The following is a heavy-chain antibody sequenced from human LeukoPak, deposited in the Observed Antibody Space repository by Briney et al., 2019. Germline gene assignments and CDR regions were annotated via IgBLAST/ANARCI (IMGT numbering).Heavy chain of an antibody. J-gene: IGHJ5*02. V-gene: IGHV4-59*01. CDR1: GGSISSYY. Sequence: SETLSLTCTVSGGSISSYYWSWIRQPPGKGLEWIGYISYSGSTNFNPSLKSRVTISVDTSKNQISLKLSSVTAADTAVYYCAREGTAGTNLNWFDPWGQGTLVTVSS. CDR2: ISYSGST. D-gene: IGHD1-1*01. CDR3: AREGTAGTNLNWFDP.